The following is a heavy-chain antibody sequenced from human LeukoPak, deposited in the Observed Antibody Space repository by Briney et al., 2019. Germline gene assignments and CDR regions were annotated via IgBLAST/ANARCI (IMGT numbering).Heavy chain of an antibody. CDR3: ARAARITMVRGGPLYYFDY. D-gene: IGHD3-10*01. J-gene: IGHJ4*02. V-gene: IGHV1-8*01. CDR2: MNPNSGNT. Sequence: ASVKVSCKASGYTFTSYDINWVRQATGQGLEWMGWMNPNSGNTGYAQKFQGRVTMTRNTSISTAYMELSSLRSEDTAVYYYARAARITMVRGGPLYYFDYWGQGTLVTVSS. CDR1: GYTFTSYD.